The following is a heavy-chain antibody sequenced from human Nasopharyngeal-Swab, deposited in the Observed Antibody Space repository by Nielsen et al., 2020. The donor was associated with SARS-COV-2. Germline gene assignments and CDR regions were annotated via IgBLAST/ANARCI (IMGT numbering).Heavy chain of an antibody. CDR1: GFTFNSYS. CDR3: AKAEKPAGAYYMDV. Sequence: GESLKISCEASGFTFNSYSMHWVRQAPGKGLEYVAAISGDGGGRYYGDSARGRFTVSRDNSKNTLYLQMGSLSAEDMAVYYCAKAEKPAGAYYMDVWGKGTAVTVSS. CDR2: ISGDGGGR. D-gene: IGHD3-10*01. J-gene: IGHJ6*03. V-gene: IGHV3-64*02.